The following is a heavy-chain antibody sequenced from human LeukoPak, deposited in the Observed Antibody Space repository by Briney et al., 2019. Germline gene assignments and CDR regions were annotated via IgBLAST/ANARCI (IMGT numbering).Heavy chain of an antibody. CDR3: ARGDSAYDYFDY. CDR2: IYYSGST. V-gene: IGHV4-59*01. Sequence: SETQSLTCTVSGGSISSYYWSWIRQPPGKGLEWIGYIYYSGSTNYNPSLKSRVTISVDTSKNQFSLKLSSVTAADTAVYYCARGDSAYDYFDYWGQGTLVTVSS. CDR1: GGSISSYY. J-gene: IGHJ4*02. D-gene: IGHD5-12*01.